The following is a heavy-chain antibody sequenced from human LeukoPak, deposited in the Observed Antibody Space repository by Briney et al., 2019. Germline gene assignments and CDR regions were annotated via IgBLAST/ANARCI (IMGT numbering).Heavy chain of an antibody. CDR3: AKGVSGHYDILTGNDY. CDR2: VSGNGGRT. V-gene: IGHV3-23*01. J-gene: IGHJ4*02. Sequence: GGSLRLSCAASGFTLSNYAMNWVRQAPGKGLEWVSGVSGNGGRTDYADSVKGRFTISRDNSKNSLFLQMNSLRAEDTAIYYCAKGVSGHYDILTGNDYWGQGTLVTVSS. D-gene: IGHD3-9*01. CDR1: GFTLSNYA.